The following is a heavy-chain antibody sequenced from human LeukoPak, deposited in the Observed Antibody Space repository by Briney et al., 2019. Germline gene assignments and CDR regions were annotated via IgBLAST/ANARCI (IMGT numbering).Heavy chain of an antibody. J-gene: IGHJ6*03. CDR2: IYPGDSDT. CDR3: ARGITMVRGVMNPYCYMDV. V-gene: IGHV5-51*01. CDR1: GYSFTSYW. D-gene: IGHD3-10*01. Sequence: GESLKISCKGSGYSFTSYWIGWVRQMPGKGLEWMGIIYPGDSDTRYSPSFQGQVTISADKSISTAYLQWSSLKASDTAMYYCARGITMVRGVMNPYCYMDVWGKGTTVTVSS.